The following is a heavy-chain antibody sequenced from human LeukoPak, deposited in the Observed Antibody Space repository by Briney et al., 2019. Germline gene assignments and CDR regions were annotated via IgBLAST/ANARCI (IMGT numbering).Heavy chain of an antibody. Sequence: PGGSLRLSCAASGFTFDDYGMSWVRQAPGKGLEWVSGINWNGGSTGYADSVKGRFTISRDNAKNSLYLQMNSLRAEDTALYYCARPRYGDYLEDAFDIWGQGTMVTVSS. V-gene: IGHV3-20*04. D-gene: IGHD4-17*01. J-gene: IGHJ3*02. CDR3: ARPRYGDYLEDAFDI. CDR1: GFTFDDYG. CDR2: INWNGGST.